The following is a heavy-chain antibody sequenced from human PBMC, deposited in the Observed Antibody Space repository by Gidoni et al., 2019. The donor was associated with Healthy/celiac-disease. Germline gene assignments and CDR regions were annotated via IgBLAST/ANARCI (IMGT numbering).Heavy chain of an antibody. J-gene: IGHJ5*02. Sequence: QVQLVQSGAEVKKPGSSVTVSCKASGGPFSSYAISWVRQAPGQGLEWMGGIIPIFGTANYAQKFQGRVTITADESTSTAYMELSSLRSEDTAVYYCARESGITIFGVVTNNWFDPWGQGTLVTVSS. V-gene: IGHV1-69*01. CDR1: GGPFSSYA. CDR3: ARESGITIFGVVTNNWFDP. D-gene: IGHD3-3*01. CDR2: IIPIFGTA.